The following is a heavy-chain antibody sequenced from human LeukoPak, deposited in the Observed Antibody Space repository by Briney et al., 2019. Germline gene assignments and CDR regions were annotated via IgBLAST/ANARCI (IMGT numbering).Heavy chain of an antibody. V-gene: IGHV4-31*03. J-gene: IGHJ6*02. CDR3: ARGKVYYYYGMDV. CDR1: GGSLSRGGDY. Sequence: SQTLSLTCTVSGGSLSRGGDYWTWIRQHPGKGLEWIGNTYYGGSTYYNPSLKSRGTISIDTSKNQFSLKLSSVTAADTAVYYCARGKVYYYYGMDVWGQGTTVTVSS. CDR2: TYYGGST.